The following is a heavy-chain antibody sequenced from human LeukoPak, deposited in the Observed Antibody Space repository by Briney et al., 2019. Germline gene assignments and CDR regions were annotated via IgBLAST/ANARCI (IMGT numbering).Heavy chain of an antibody. V-gene: IGHV3-48*03. Sequence: GGSLRLSCAASGFTFSSYEMNWVRQAPGKGLEWVSYISSSGSTIYYADSVKGRFTISRDNAKNSLYLQMNSLRAEDTAVYYCASRGYSYGFDYWGQGTLVTVSS. J-gene: IGHJ4*02. CDR1: GFTFSSYE. CDR3: ASRGYSYGFDY. CDR2: ISSSGSTI. D-gene: IGHD5-18*01.